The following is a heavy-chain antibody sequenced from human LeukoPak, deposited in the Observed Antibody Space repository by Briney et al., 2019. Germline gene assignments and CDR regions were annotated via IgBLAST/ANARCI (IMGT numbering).Heavy chain of an antibody. CDR2: ISGSGGST. J-gene: IGHJ4*02. D-gene: IGHD3-10*01. V-gene: IGHV3-23*01. CDR1: GFAFSSYA. Sequence: GGSLRLSCAASGFAFSSYAMSWVRQAPGKGLEWVSAISGSGGSTYYADSVKGRFTISRDNSKNTLYLQMNSLRAEDTAVYYCAKVSNYYGSGEFDYWGRGTLVTVSS. CDR3: AKVSNYYGSGEFDY.